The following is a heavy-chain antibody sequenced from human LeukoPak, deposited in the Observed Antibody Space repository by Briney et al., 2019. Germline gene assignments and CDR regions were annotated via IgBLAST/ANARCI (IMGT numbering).Heavy chain of an antibody. D-gene: IGHD6-19*01. V-gene: IGHV4-4*02. CDR1: RGSISSSKW. J-gene: IGHJ4*02. CDR3: ARDDSENSSGHPTE. CDR2: IYLGVST. Sequence: PSGTLSLTCAVSRGSISSSKWWSWVRQPPGKGLEWIGEIYLGVSTNYNPSLKRRVTISVDKSTSQFSLKLNSVTAADTAVYYCARDDSENSSGHPTEWGQGTLVTVSS.